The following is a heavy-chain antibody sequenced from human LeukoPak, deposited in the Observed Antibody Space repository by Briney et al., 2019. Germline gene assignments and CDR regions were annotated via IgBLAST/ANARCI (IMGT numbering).Heavy chain of an antibody. CDR1: GGSFSGYY. V-gene: IGHV4-34*01. D-gene: IGHD3-10*01. Sequence: SETLSFTCAVYGGSFSGYYWSWIRQPPGKGLEWIGEINHSGSTNYNPSLKSRVTISVDTSKNQFSLKLSSVTAADTAVYYCARLWGSGKWFDPWGQGTLVTVSS. CDR2: INHSGST. CDR3: ARLWGSGKWFDP. J-gene: IGHJ5*02.